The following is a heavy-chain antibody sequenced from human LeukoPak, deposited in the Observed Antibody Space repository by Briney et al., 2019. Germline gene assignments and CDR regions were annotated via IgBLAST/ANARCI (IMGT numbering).Heavy chain of an antibody. CDR3: AKAVYPERYCSGGSCYFDY. D-gene: IGHD2-15*01. J-gene: IGHJ4*02. CDR2: ISGSGGST. CDR1: GFTFSSYG. V-gene: IGHV3-23*01. Sequence: GGSLRLSCAASGFTFSSYGMHWVRQAPGKGLEWVSAISGSGGSTYYADSVKGRFTISRDNSKNTLYLQMNSLRAEDTAVYYCAKAVYPERYCSGGSCYFDYWGQGTLVTVSS.